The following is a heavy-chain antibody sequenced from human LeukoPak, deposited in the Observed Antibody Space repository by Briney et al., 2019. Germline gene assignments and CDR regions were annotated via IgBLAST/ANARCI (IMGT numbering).Heavy chain of an antibody. D-gene: IGHD2-2*03. CDR1: GRSTSSYY. CDR3: ARVEIVVVPAKLTYYYYMDV. CDR2: IYYSGRT. Sequence: KPSETVSLTCTVSGRSTSSYYSSWPRQPPGKGLEWLGYIYYSGRTNYNPSLNGRVTISADPTKHQFSLKPSSAPPADPAVYYCARVEIVVVPAKLTYYYYMDVGGKGTTVTVSS. V-gene: IGHV4-59*01. J-gene: IGHJ6*03.